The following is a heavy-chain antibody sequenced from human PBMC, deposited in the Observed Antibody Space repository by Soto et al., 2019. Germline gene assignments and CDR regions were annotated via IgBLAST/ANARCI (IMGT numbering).Heavy chain of an antibody. J-gene: IGHJ3*02. V-gene: IGHV1-58*01. CDR3: AAELYSGGRCCSFDI. CDR2: IIIAGGGT. D-gene: IGHD2-15*01. CDR1: GIIFSNSA. Sequence: QMQVVQSGPEVKKPGTSVTVSCKTSGIIFSNSAVQWVRQARGQRLEWLGYIIIAGGGTKYSQNLQGKITITRDMSTNTAYMELSSLRSEYTAIYYCAAELYSGGRCCSFDIWGQGTMITVSS.